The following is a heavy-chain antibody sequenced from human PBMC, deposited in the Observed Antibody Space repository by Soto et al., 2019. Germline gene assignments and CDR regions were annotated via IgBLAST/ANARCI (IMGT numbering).Heavy chain of an antibody. D-gene: IGHD6-13*01. CDR1: GFTFSSYS. CDR2: ISSSSSTI. V-gene: IGHV3-48*01. J-gene: IGHJ4*02. Sequence: GGSLRLSCAASGFTFSSYSMNWVRQAPGKGLEWVSYISSSSSTIYYADSVKGRFTISRDNAKNSLYLQMNSLRAEDTAVYYCARDNIEEAFDYCGQGTLVTVSS. CDR3: ARDNIEEAFDY.